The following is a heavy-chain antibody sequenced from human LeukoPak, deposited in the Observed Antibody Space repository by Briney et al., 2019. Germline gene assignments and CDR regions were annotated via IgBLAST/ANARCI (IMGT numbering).Heavy chain of an antibody. V-gene: IGHV1-69*04. Sequence: GSSVKVSCKASGGTSSSYAISWVRQAPGQGPEWMGRIIPILGIANYAQKFQGRVTITADKSTSTAYMELSSLRSEDTAVYYCASYYGGNSGFDYWGQGTLVTVSS. D-gene: IGHD4-23*01. CDR3: ASYYGGNSGFDY. CDR2: IIPILGIA. J-gene: IGHJ4*02. CDR1: GGTSSSYA.